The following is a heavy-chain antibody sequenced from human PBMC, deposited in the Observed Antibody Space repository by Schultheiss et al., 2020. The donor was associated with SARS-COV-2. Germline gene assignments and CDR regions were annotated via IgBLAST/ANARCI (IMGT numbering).Heavy chain of an antibody. CDR1: GFTFSSYW. J-gene: IGHJ2*01. CDR3: ARDRNWYFDL. Sequence: GGSLRLSCAASGFTFSSYWMSWVRQAPGKGLEWVAVISYDGSNKYYADSVKGRFTISRDNAKNSLYLQMNSLRAEDTAVYYCARDRNWYFDLWGRGTLVTVSS. CDR2: ISYDGSNK. V-gene: IGHV3-30*03.